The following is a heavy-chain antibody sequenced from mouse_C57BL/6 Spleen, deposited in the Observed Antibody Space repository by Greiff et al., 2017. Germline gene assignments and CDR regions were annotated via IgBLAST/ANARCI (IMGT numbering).Heavy chain of an antibody. Sequence: VQLQQSGPGLVQPSQSLSITCTVSGFSLTSYGVHWVRQSPGKGLEWLGVIWRGGSTDYNAAFISRLSISKDNSKSQVFFKMHSLQAADTAIYYCARKLLDYWGQGTTLTVSS. J-gene: IGHJ2*01. CDR3: ARKLLDY. CDR2: IWRGGST. CDR1: GFSLTSYG. V-gene: IGHV2-2*01.